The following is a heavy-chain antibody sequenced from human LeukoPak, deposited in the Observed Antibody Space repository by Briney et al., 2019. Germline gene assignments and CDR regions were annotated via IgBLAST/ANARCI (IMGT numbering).Heavy chain of an antibody. Sequence: NPSETLSLTCTVSGGSISSGSYYWSWIRQPAGKGLEWIGRIYTSGSTNYNPSLKSRVTISVDTSKNQFSLKLSSVTAADTAVYYCARSVVVPAAIGREWFDPWGQGTLVTVSS. J-gene: IGHJ5*02. CDR2: IYTSGST. CDR1: GGSISSGSYY. CDR3: ARSVVVPAAIGREWFDP. D-gene: IGHD2-2*01. V-gene: IGHV4-61*02.